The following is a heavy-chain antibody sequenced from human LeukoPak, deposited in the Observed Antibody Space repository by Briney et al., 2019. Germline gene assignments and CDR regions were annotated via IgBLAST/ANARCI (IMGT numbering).Heavy chain of an antibody. V-gene: IGHV3-7*01. CDR2: IKQVGGVK. CDR1: GFTFSNYW. D-gene: IGHD1-1*01. CDR3: ARVSRHNFGSFDY. J-gene: IGHJ4*02. Sequence: GGSLRHSCVASGFTFSNYWMSWVRQAPGKGLEWVANIKQVGGVKYYVDSVKGRFTISGDNAKNSLYLRMNSLRAEDTAVYYCARVSRHNFGSFDYWGQGTLVTVSS.